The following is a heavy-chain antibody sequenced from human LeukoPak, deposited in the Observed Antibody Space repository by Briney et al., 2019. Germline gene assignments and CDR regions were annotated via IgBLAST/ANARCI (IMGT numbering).Heavy chain of an antibody. CDR2: ISSSSSYI. J-gene: IGHJ6*04. V-gene: IGHV3-21*01. Sequence: GGSLRLSCAASGFSFSDDSMNWVRQAPGKGLEWVSSISSSSSYIYYADSVKGRFTISRDNAKNSLYLQMNSLRAEDTAVYYCAELGITMIGGVWGKGTTVTISS. D-gene: IGHD3-10*02. CDR3: AELGITMIGGV. CDR1: GFSFSDDS.